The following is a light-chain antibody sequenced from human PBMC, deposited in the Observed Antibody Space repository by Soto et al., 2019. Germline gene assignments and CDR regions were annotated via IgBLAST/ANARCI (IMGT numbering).Light chain of an antibody. CDR1: SSDVGGYNY. V-gene: IGLV2-14*01. CDR3: SSYTSSSTPYDV. J-gene: IGLJ1*01. Sequence: QLVLTQPASVSGSPGQSITISCTGTSSDVGGYNYVSWYQQHPGKAPKLMIYDVSNRPSGVSNRFSGSKSGNTASLTISGLQAEDEADYYCSSYTSSSTPYDVFGTGTKVTVL. CDR2: DVS.